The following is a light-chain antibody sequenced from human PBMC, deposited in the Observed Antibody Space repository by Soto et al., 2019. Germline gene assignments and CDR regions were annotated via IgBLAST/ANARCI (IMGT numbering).Light chain of an antibody. Sequence: EVLMTQSPATLSVSPGDRATLSCRASQSINSNLAWYQQQPGQAPRLLIYAASTRATAVPDRFSGSGSGTDFTLTITILQSDDFAIYFCQQYTDWPITFGQGTRLDIK. J-gene: IGKJ5*01. CDR3: QQYTDWPIT. CDR1: QSINSN. V-gene: IGKV3-15*01. CDR2: AAS.